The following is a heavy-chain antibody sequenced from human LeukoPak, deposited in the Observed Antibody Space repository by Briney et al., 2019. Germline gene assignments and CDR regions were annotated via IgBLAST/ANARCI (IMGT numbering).Heavy chain of an antibody. J-gene: IGHJ6*03. V-gene: IGHV3-30*02. CDR1: GFTFSSYG. Sequence: PGGSLRLSCAASGFTFSSYGMHWVRQAPGKGLEWVAFIRYDGSNKYYADSVKGRFTISRDSSKNTLYLQMNSLRAEDTAVYYCAREGVKIIVVVPAADYYYYYMDVWGKGTTVTVSS. CDR3: AREGVKIIVVVPAADYYYYYMDV. CDR2: IRYDGSNK. D-gene: IGHD2-2*01.